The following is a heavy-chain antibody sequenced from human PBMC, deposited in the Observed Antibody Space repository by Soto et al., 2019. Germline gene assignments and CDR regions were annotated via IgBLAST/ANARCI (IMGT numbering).Heavy chain of an antibody. CDR2: ISGTGGTT. CDR1: GFTLRSYA. CDR3: AKDSLSGTISYIYGMDV. Sequence: GGSLRPSCAAPGFTLRSYAMGWVRQAPGKGLEWVSSISGTGGTTYYADPVKARFTILTDNSKNTLYLQMHSLSPENTAVYFCAKDSLSGTISYIYGMDVWGQGTTVTVSS. D-gene: IGHD1-7*01. V-gene: IGHV3-23*01. J-gene: IGHJ6*02.